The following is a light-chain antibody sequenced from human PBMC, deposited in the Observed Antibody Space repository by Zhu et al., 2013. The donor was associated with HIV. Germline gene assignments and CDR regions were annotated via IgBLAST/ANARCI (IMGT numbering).Light chain of an antibody. CDR3: QQYNSYSLT. CDR2: SAS. J-gene: IGKJ4*01. V-gene: IGKV1-16*01. Sequence: DIQMTQSPSSLSASVGDRVTITCRASQSISSYLNWYQQKPGKAPKSLIYSASTLQSGSHQGSAAVDLGQDFTLTISSLQPDDFATYYCCQQYNSYSLTFGGGTKGGGQT. CDR1: QSISSY.